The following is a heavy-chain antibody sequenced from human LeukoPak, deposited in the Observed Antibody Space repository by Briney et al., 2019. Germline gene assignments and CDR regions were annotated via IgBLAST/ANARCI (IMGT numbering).Heavy chain of an antibody. CDR3: AKDRAIAVAGTGFEY. Sequence: LPGRSLRLSCAASGFTFSSYAMSWVRQAPGKGLERVSGISGSGGSTYYADSVKGRFTISRDSSKNTLSLQMNSLRAEDTAVYYCAKDRAIAVAGTGFEYWGQGTLVTVSS. V-gene: IGHV3-23*01. D-gene: IGHD6-19*01. J-gene: IGHJ4*02. CDR1: GFTFSSYA. CDR2: ISGSGGST.